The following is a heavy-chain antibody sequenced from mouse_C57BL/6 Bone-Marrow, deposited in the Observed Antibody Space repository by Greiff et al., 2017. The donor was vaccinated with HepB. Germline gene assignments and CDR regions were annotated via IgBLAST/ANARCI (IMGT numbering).Heavy chain of an antibody. V-gene: IGHV5-6*01. D-gene: IGHD1-1*01. CDR1: GFTFSSYG. CDR2: ISSGGSYT. J-gene: IGHJ4*01. CDR3: ARHRPVVERSYAMDY. Sequence: EVQRVESGGDLVKPGGSLKLSCAASGFTFSSYGMSWVRQTPDKRLEWVATISSGGSYTYYPDSVKGRFTISRDNAKNTLYLQMSSLKSEDTAMYYCARHRPVVERSYAMDYWGQGTSVTVSS.